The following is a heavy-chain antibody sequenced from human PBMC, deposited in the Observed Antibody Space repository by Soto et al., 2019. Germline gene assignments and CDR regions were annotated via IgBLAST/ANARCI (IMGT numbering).Heavy chain of an antibody. CDR2: IIPIFGTA. D-gene: IGHD6-13*01. J-gene: IGHJ5*02. CDR3: ARAVGLRSSSWYVQGFDP. V-gene: IGHV1-69*13. Sequence: SVKVSCKASGGTFSSYAISWVRQAPGQGLEWMGGIIPIFGTANYAQKFQGRVTITADESTSTAYMELSSLRPEDTAVYYCARAVGLRSSSWYVQGFDPWGQGTLVTVSS. CDR1: GGTFSSYA.